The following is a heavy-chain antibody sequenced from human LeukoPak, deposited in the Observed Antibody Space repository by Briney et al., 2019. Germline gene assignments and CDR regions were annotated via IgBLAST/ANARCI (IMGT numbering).Heavy chain of an antibody. CDR1: GFTFSSYG. CDR3: AKITGAPTGDFDY. V-gene: IGHV3-30*18. Sequence: GGSLRLSRAASGFTFSSYGMHWVRQAPGKGLEWVAVISYDGSNKYYADSVKGRFTISRDNSKNTLYLQMNSLRAEDTAVYYCAKITGAPTGDFDYWGQGTLVTVSS. J-gene: IGHJ4*02. D-gene: IGHD3-10*01. CDR2: ISYDGSNK.